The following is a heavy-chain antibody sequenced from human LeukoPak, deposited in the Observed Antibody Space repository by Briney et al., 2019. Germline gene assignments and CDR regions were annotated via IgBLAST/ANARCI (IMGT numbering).Heavy chain of an antibody. CDR2: IIPIFGTA. CDR1: GDTFSSYA. J-gene: IGHJ4*02. CDR3: ARSKAGYDFWSGYYYFDY. Sequence: ASVKVSCKASGDTFSSYAISWVRQAPGQGLEWMGRIIPIFGTANYAQKFQGRVTITTDESTSTAYMELSSLRSEDTAVYYCARSKAGYDFWSGYYYFDYWGQGTLVTVSS. V-gene: IGHV1-69*05. D-gene: IGHD3-3*01.